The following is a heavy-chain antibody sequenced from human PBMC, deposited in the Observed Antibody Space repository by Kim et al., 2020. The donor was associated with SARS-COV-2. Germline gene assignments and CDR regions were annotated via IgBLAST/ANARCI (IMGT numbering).Heavy chain of an antibody. CDR3: AKAVHSGGYYF. J-gene: IGHJ2*01. Sequence: GGSLRLSCAASGFTFSNHAMSWVRQAPGKGLEWVSSISGSTGAKYYTDSVKGRLTISRDNSNNTLYLEMNSLTADDTAVYYCAKAVHSGGYYF. CDR2: ISGSTGAK. V-gene: IGHV3-23*01. D-gene: IGHD3-22*01. CDR1: GFTFSNHA.